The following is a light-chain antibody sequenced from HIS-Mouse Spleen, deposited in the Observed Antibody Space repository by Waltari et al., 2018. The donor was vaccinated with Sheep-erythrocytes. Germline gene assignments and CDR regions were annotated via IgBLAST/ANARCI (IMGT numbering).Light chain of an antibody. CDR1: KY. CDR3: QAWDSSIYV. Sequence: KYACWYQQKPGQSPVLVIYQDSKRPSGIPERFSGSNSGNTATLTISGTQAMDEADYYCQAWDSSIYVFGTGTKVTVL. CDR2: QDS. J-gene: IGLJ1*01. V-gene: IGLV3-1*01.